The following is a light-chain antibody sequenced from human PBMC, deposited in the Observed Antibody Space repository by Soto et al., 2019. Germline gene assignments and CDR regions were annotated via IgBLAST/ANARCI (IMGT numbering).Light chain of an antibody. V-gene: IGLV2-14*01. CDR2: DGN. J-gene: IGLJ2*01. CDR1: NSDIGAYDY. Sequence: QSALTQPASVSGSPGQSITISCTGTNSDIGAYDYVSWYQQHPDKAPKLMIWDGNNRPSGVSNRFSGSKSGNTASLTISGLQAEDEADYYCSSYTTAFTRVFGGGTKLTVL. CDR3: SSYTTAFTRV.